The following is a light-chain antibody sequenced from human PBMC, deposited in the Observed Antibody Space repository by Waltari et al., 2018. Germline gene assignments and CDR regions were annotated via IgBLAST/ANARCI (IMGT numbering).Light chain of an antibody. CDR2: KAN. J-gene: IGLJ3*02. V-gene: IGLV8-61*01. Sequence: QTVVTQEPSLSVSPGGTVTLTCALSSGSLPTTSYARWYQQTPGQPPRTLVYKANSRSSGVPDRFSGSILGNRAALTITGAQAEDESDYYCLLYLGSGIFVFGGGTKLTVL. CDR3: LLYLGSGIFV. CDR1: SGSLPTTSY.